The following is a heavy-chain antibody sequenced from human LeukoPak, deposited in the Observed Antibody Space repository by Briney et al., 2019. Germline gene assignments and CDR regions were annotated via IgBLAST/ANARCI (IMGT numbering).Heavy chain of an antibody. CDR1: GDSISSYY. J-gene: IGHJ4*02. D-gene: IGHD6-19*01. V-gene: IGHV4-59*01. Sequence: SETLSLTCTVSGDSISSYYWSWVRQPPGKGVEWIGYIYYSGSTNYNPSLKSRVTISVDTSKNQFSLKLSPVTAADTAVYYCARDLEWLIFDYWGQGTLVTVSS. CDR2: IYYSGST. CDR3: ARDLEWLIFDY.